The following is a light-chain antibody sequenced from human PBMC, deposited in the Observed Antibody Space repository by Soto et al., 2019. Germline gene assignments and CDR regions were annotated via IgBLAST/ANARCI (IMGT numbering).Light chain of an antibody. CDR2: DAS. CDR3: QHRNNWPPTLT. V-gene: IGKV3-11*01. CDR1: QSASDY. J-gene: IGKJ4*01. Sequence: ENVLTQSPATLSLSPGERATLSCRASQSASDYLAWYQQKPGQAPRLLIYDASNRATGIPARFSGSGSGTDFTLTISSLEPEDFAVHHSQHRNNWPPTLTFGGGTKVDIK.